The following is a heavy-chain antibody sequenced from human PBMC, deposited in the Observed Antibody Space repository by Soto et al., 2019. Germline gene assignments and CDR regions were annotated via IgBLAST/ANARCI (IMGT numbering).Heavy chain of an antibody. Sequence: EVQLVESGGGLDQPGGSLRLSCAASGFTFSNYAMHWVRQAPGKGLEYVSAISSHGDSTYYANSVKGRFTISRDNSKNTLYLQMGSLRTEDMAVYYCARRDGYNSDYWGQGTLVTVSS. J-gene: IGHJ4*02. CDR3: ARRDGYNSDY. CDR1: GFTFSNYA. D-gene: IGHD5-12*01. V-gene: IGHV3-64*01. CDR2: ISSHGDST.